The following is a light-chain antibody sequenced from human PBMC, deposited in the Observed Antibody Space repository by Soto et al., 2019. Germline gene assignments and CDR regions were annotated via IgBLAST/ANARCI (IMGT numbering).Light chain of an antibody. J-gene: IGLJ2*01. CDR3: ASYNGTNTVL. Sequence: QSALTQPASVSGSPGQSITISCTGTSSDIGGYNYVCWYQQHPGKAPKLMIYDVSKRPSGVSNRFSGSKSGNTASLTISGLQAEDEADYYCASYNGTNTVLFGGGTKLTVL. V-gene: IGLV2-14*03. CDR2: DVS. CDR1: SSDIGGYNY.